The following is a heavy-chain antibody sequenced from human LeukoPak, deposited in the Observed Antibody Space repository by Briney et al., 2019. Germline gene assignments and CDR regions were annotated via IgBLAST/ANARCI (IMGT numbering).Heavy chain of an antibody. D-gene: IGHD6-19*01. V-gene: IGHV3-23*01. CDR3: AKSNSGWYYYYGMDV. CDR1: GFTFSSYA. J-gene: IGHJ6*02. CDR2: ISGSGGST. Sequence: GGSLRLSCAASGFTFSSYAVSWVRQAPGKGLEWVSAISGSGGSTYYADSVKGRFTISRDNSKNTLYLQMNSLRAEDTAVYYCAKSNSGWYYYYGMDVWGQGTTVTVSS.